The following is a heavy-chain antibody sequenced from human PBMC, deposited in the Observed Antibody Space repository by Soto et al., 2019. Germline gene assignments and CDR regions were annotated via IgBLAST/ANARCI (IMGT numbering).Heavy chain of an antibody. D-gene: IGHD2-15*01. V-gene: IGHV3-15*01. CDR3: APNCHFDY. CDR2: IKNKMEGGTT. CDR1: GFTLSNAW. Sequence: NPGGSLRLSCAASGFTLSNAWVSWVRQAPGKGLEWVGCIKNKMEGGTTDYAAPVKGRFTISRDDSKNMLYLQMNILITDDTAVYYGAPNCHFDYWGQGTLVTVSS. J-gene: IGHJ4*02.